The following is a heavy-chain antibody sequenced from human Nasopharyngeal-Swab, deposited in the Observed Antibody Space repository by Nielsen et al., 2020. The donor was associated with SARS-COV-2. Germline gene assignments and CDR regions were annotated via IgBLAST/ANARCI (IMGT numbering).Heavy chain of an antibody. CDR3: ARDHGSSSLNYYYYYYMDV. V-gene: IGHV1-18*01. Sequence: ASVKVSCKASGYTFTSYDISWVRQAPGQGLEWMGWISAYNGNTNYAQKLQGRVTMTTDTSTSTAYMELRSLRSDDTAVYYCARDHGSSSLNYYYYYYMDVWGKGTTVTVSS. J-gene: IGHJ6*03. CDR2: ISAYNGNT. CDR1: GYTFTSYD. D-gene: IGHD6-6*01.